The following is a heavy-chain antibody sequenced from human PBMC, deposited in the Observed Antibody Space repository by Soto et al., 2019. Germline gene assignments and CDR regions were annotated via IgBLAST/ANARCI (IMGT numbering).Heavy chain of an antibody. CDR3: AKSLGLHLGELSSYYYMDV. J-gene: IGHJ6*03. CDR2: ISWNSGSI. CDR1: GFTFDDYA. Sequence: GGSLRLSCAASGFTFDDYAMHWVRQAPGKGLEWVSGISWNSGSIGYADSVKGRFHISRDNAKNSLYLQMNSLRAEDTALYYCAKSLGLHLGELSSYYYMDVWGKGTTVTVSS. D-gene: IGHD3-16*02. V-gene: IGHV3-9*01.